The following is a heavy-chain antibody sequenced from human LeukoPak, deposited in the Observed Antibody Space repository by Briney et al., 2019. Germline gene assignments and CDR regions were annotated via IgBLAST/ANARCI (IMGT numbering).Heavy chain of an antibody. J-gene: IGHJ4*02. V-gene: IGHV3-21*01. D-gene: IGHD6-19*01. CDR2: INSSSSYI. CDR1: GFTFSTYY. CDR3: ARDCHTRGCPF. Sequence: GGSLRLSCAASGFTFSTYYVNWVRQAPGKGLEWVSSINSSSSYIYYADSVKGRFTISRDNAKNSLYLQMNSLRAEDTAVYYCARDCHTRGCPFWGQGTLVTVSS.